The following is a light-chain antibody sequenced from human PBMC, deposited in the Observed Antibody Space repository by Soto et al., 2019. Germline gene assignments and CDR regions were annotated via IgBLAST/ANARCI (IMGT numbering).Light chain of an antibody. J-gene: IGLJ2*01. Sequence: QSVLTRPASVSGSPGQSITISCTGTSSDIGRYKFVSWFQQHPGKAPKLLIFEGTNRPSGVSNRFSGSKSGNTASLTISGLQAEDEAIYFCSSSTNTNTLVIFGGGTKVTVL. CDR1: SSDIGRYKF. V-gene: IGLV2-14*01. CDR3: SSSTNTNTLVI. CDR2: EGT.